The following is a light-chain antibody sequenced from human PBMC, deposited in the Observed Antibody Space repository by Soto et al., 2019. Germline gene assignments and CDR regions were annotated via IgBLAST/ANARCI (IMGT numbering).Light chain of an antibody. CDR1: SSDVGGYNY. CDR3: SSYTSSSTRGV. J-gene: IGLJ2*01. Sequence: QSALTQPASMSGSPGQSITISCTGTSSDVGGYNYVSWYQQHPGKAPKLMIYDVSNRPSGVSNRFSGSKSGNTASLTISGLQAEDEADYYCSSYTSSSTRGVFGRGTKVTVL. CDR2: DVS. V-gene: IGLV2-14*01.